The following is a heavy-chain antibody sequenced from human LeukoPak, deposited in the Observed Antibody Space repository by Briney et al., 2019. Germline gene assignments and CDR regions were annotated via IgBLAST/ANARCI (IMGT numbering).Heavy chain of an antibody. D-gene: IGHD4-17*01. V-gene: IGHV3-48*02. CDR3: ARDRGTFTVTTDYFDH. Sequence: GFLRLFCAASGFNLRSLSMDLVRQASGKGAEWGLYLCSSSSTIYYADSVKGRFTISRDNAKNSLYLQMNSLRDEDTAVYYCARDRGTFTVTTDYFDHWGQGTLVTVSS. J-gene: IGHJ4*02. CDR2: LCSSSSTI. CDR1: GFNLRSLS.